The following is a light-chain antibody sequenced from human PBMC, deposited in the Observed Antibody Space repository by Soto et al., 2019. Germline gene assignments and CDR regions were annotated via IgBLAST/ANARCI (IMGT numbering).Light chain of an antibody. V-gene: IGKV3-20*01. Sequence: EIVLTQSPGTLSLSPGERATLSCRASQSVGSSYLAWYQQKPGQAPRLLIYDASTRAPGFPARFSGSGSGTEFTLTINSLQPDDFATYYCQQYDTYYTFGQGTKVDIK. CDR1: QSVGSSY. J-gene: IGKJ2*01. CDR3: QQYDTYYT. CDR2: DAS.